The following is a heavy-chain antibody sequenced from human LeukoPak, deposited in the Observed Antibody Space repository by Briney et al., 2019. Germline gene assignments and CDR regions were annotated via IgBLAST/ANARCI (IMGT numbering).Heavy chain of an antibody. V-gene: IGHV3-48*01. Sequence: SGGSLRLSCAASGFTFSSHSMNWVRQAPGKGLEWVSYISSSSSTIYYADSVKGRFTISRDNAKNSLYLQMNSLRAEDTAVYYCARDQIGCDYWGQGTLVTVSS. D-gene: IGHD3-10*01. J-gene: IGHJ4*02. CDR3: ARDQIGCDY. CDR2: ISSSSSTI. CDR1: GFTFSSHS.